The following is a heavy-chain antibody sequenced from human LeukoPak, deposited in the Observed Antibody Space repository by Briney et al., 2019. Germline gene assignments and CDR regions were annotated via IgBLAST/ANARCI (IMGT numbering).Heavy chain of an antibody. D-gene: IGHD3-3*01. CDR1: GFTFNSYA. Sequence: GGSLRLSCAASGFTFNSYAMHWLRRAPGKRLEWVAFIRHDGSNEYYADSVKGRFIISRDRSTSTVYLQMKSLRPEDTAVYFCARHNTRFLERLPALGYWGQGTLVSVSS. J-gene: IGHJ4*02. CDR3: ARHNTRFLERLPALGY. V-gene: IGHV3-30*02. CDR2: IRHDGSNE.